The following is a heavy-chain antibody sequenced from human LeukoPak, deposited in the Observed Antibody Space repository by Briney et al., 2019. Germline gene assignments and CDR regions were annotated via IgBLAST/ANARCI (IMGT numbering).Heavy chain of an antibody. CDR1: GYTFTIYD. CDR3: ARVISSGWNYYYYYGMDV. J-gene: IGHJ6*02. Sequence: ASVKVSCTASGYTFTIYDINWVRQATGQGLEWMGWMNPNSGNTGYAQKFQGRVTMTRNTSISTAYMELSSLRSEDTAVYYCARVISSGWNYYYYYGMDVWGQGTTVTVSS. V-gene: IGHV1-8*01. CDR2: MNPNSGNT. D-gene: IGHD6-19*01.